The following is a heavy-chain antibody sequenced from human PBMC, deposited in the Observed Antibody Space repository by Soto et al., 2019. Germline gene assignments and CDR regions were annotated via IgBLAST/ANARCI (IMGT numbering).Heavy chain of an antibody. CDR2: IYYSGST. CDR3: ARRSPSVTTHLGFYP. Sequence: PSETLSLTCTVSGGSISSYYWSWIRQPPGKGLEWIGYIYYSGSTNYNPSLKSRVTISVDTSKNQFSLKLSSVTAADTAVYYCARRSPSVTTHLGFYPWGQGTLVTVSS. J-gene: IGHJ5*02. V-gene: IGHV4-59*01. D-gene: IGHD4-17*01. CDR1: GGSISSYY.